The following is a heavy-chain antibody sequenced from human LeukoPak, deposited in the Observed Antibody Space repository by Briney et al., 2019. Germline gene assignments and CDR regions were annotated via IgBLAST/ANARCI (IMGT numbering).Heavy chain of an antibody. CDR1: GGSISSYY. J-gene: IGHJ3*02. V-gene: IGHV4-59*12. CDR2: IYYSGST. Sequence: PSESLSLTCTVSGGSISSYYWSWIRQPPGKGLEWIGYIYYSGSTNYNPSLKSRVTMSVDTSKNQFSLKLSSVTAADTAVYYCARVEVGATDAFDIWGQGTMVTVSS. CDR3: ARVEVGATDAFDI. D-gene: IGHD1-26*01.